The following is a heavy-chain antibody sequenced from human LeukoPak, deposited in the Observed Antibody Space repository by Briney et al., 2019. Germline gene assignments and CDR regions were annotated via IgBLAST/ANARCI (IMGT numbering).Heavy chain of an antibody. J-gene: IGHJ4*02. CDR3: ARDRPCDY. CDR1: GFTFSSYS. Sequence: PGGSLRLSCAASGFTFSSYSMTWVRQAPGKGLEWVSFISGSSTYINYADAVKGRFTISRDNAKNSLYLQMNSLRAEDTAVYYCARDRPCDYWGQGTLVTVSS. CDR2: ISGSSTYI. V-gene: IGHV3-21*01.